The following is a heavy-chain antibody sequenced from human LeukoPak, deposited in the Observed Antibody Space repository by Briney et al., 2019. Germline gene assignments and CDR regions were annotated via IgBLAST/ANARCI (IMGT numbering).Heavy chain of an antibody. D-gene: IGHD3-10*01. CDR1: GYTLTELS. CDR2: FDPEDGET. Sequence: ASVKVSCKVSGYTLTELSMHWVRQAPGKGLEWMGGFDPEDGETIYAQKFQGRVTMTEDTSTDTAYMELSSLRSEDTAVYYCATGVALGPGSSLPFDYWGQGTLVTVSS. J-gene: IGHJ4*02. CDR3: ATGVALGPGSSLPFDY. V-gene: IGHV1-24*01.